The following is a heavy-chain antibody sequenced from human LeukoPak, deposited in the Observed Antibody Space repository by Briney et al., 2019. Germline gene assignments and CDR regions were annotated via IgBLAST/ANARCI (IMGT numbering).Heavy chain of an antibody. CDR1: GFPFSSYW. V-gene: IGHV3-7*01. CDR3: ARGPH. J-gene: IGHJ4*02. CDR2: IKQDGSKK. Sequence: GGSLRLSCVASGFPFSSYWMTWVRQAPGKGLEWVANIKQDGSKKSYVDSVKGRFTISRDNAKNSVYLQMNSLRTEDTAVYYCARGPHWGQGTLVTVSS.